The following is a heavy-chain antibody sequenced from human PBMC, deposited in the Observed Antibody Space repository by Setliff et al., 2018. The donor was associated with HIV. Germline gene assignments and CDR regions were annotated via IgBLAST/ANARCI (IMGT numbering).Heavy chain of an antibody. CDR3: ARRGPRLPQYSFGYPNYDY. Sequence: SSETLSLTCAVSGDSVSSSNWWNWVRQPPGKGLEWIGEIDHSGSTNYNPSLKSRVTISVDKSKNQFSLKLNSVTAADTAVYYCARRGPRLPQYSFGYPNYDYWGQGTLVTVSS. V-gene: IGHV4-4*02. CDR1: GDSVSSSNW. D-gene: IGHD5-18*01. CDR2: IDHSGST. J-gene: IGHJ4*02.